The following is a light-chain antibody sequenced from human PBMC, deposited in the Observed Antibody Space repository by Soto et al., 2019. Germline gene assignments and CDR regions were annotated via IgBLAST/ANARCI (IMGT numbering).Light chain of an antibody. Sequence: IVLTPSTATLPLSQTETDTLSRRNSPSVSSYLAWYQQKNGQAPRLLIYDASNRATGIPARFSGSGSGTDFTLTISSLEPEDFAVYYCQQRSNWPTFGQGTKVDIK. CDR3: QQRSNWPT. V-gene: IGKV3-11*01. CDR2: DAS. CDR1: PSVSSY. J-gene: IGKJ1*01.